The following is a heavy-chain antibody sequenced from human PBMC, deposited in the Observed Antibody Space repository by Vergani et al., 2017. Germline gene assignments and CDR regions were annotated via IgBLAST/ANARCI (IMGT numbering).Heavy chain of an antibody. J-gene: IGHJ4*02. V-gene: IGHV4-34*01. D-gene: IGHD3-10*01. CDR1: GGSFSGYY. CDR3: ASSLWFGELSYYVDY. Sequence: QVQLQQWGAGLLKPSETLSLTCAVSGGSFSGYYWSWIRQPPGKGLEWIGEINHSGSTNYNPSLKSRVTISVDTSKNQFSLKLSSVTAADTAVYDCASSLWFGELSYYVDYWGQGTLVTASS. CDR2: INHSGST.